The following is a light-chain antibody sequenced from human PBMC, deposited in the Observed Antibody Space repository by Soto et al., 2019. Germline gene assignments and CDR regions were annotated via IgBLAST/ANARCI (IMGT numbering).Light chain of an antibody. J-gene: IGLJ2*01. CDR1: NGDIASNS. Sequence: NFMLTQPRSVSESPGKTVIISCTRSNGDIASNSVQWYQQRPGSAPTTVIYENNRRPSGVHNRFSGSTDGSSNSASLTISGLQPEDEADYYCQSYDTTTVVFGGGTKLTVL. CDR2: ENN. V-gene: IGLV6-57*04. CDR3: QSYDTTTVV.